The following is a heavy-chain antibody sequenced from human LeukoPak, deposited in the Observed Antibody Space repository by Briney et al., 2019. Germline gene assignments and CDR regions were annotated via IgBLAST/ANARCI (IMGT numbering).Heavy chain of an antibody. CDR3: AKGGASVTRYVDY. V-gene: IGHV3-48*03. CDR1: GFTLSSYE. Sequence: GGSLRLSCAASGFTLSSYEMNWVRQAPGKGLEWVSYISSSGSTIYYADSVKGRFTISRDNAKNSLYLQMNSLRAEDTAVYYCAKGGASVTRYVDYWGQGTLVTVSS. D-gene: IGHD4-17*01. J-gene: IGHJ4*02. CDR2: ISSSGSTI.